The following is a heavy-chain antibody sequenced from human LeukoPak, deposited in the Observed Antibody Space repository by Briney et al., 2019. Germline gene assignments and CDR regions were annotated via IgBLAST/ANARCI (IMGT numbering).Heavy chain of an antibody. Sequence: GSLRLSCAASELMFSSYAMSWVRQAPGKGLEWVSGISDDSGSTYYADSVRGRFTISRDNSKNTLYLRMNSLRVEDTAIYYCAKDQYSSGWYFDYWGQGTLVTVSS. CDR1: ELMFSSYA. CDR3: AKDQYSSGWYFDY. V-gene: IGHV3-23*01. J-gene: IGHJ4*02. D-gene: IGHD6-19*01. CDR2: ISDDSGST.